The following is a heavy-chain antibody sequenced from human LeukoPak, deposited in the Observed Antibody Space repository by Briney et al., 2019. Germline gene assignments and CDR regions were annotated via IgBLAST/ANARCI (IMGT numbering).Heavy chain of an antibody. CDR1: GGSISSSSYY. D-gene: IGHD1-26*01. CDR2: IYYSGTT. Sequence: TSETLSLTCTVSGGSISSSSYYWGWIRQPPGKGLEWIGSIYYSGTTYYNPSLKSQVTISVNTSKNQFSLKLSSVTAADTAVYYCARHGQDTGNFYAHFDYWGQGILVTVSS. CDR3: ARHGQDTGNFYAHFDY. J-gene: IGHJ4*02. V-gene: IGHV4-39*01.